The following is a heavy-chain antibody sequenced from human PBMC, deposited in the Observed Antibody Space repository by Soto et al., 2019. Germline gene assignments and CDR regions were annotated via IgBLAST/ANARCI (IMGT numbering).Heavy chain of an antibody. CDR2: IYYNGFT. J-gene: IGHJ5*02. Sequence: QLQLQESGPGLVKPSETLSLTSTVSGGSISSSRYYWGWIRQPPGKGLEWIGSIYYNGFTYYNPSLKSRVTISVDTSRNQFSLKLNSVTTADTAVYFCARKDDFWSGSGSFDPWGQGTLVTVSS. D-gene: IGHD3-3*01. CDR3: ARKDDFWSGSGSFDP. V-gene: IGHV4-39*01. CDR1: GGSISSSRYY.